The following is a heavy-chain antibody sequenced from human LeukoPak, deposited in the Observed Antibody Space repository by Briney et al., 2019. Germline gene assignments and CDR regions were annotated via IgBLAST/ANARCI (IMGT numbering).Heavy chain of an antibody. D-gene: IGHD2-2*01. Sequence: GGSLRLSCAASGFTSSDYTMYWVRQSPGKGLEWVSGISVSDDSTYYADSVKGRFTISRGTSNNMLYLQMNSLRAEDTAVYYCARDRYCVSTNCPYDCWGRGTPVTVSS. CDR1: GFTSSDYT. CDR3: ARDRYCVSTNCPYDC. J-gene: IGHJ4*02. V-gene: IGHV3-23*01. CDR2: ISVSDDST.